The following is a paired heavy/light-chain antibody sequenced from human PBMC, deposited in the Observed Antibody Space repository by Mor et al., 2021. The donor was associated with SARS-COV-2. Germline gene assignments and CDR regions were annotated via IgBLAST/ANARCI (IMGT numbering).Light chain of an antibody. CDR1: QDISNY. CDR3: QQYDNLPYT. CDR2: DAS. Sequence: DIQMTQSPSSLSASVGDRVTITCQASQDISNYLNWYQQKPGKAPKLLIYDASNLETGVPSRFSGSGSGTDFIFTIRSLQPEDIATYYCQQYDNLPYTFGQGTKLEIK. V-gene: IGKV1-33*01. J-gene: IGKJ2*01.
Heavy chain of an antibody. Sequence: QVQLVESGGGVVQPGRSLRLSCAASGFSFSSYAMHWVRQAPGKGLDWVALISYDGSNKYYADSVKGRFTISRDNSKNTLYLQMNSLRVEDTAVYYCARASLVDYFLGRAFDLWGQGTMVTVSS. CDR1: GFSFSSYA. CDR2: ISYDGSNK. J-gene: IGHJ3*01. V-gene: IGHV3-30*04. CDR3: ARASLVDYFLGRAFDL. D-gene: IGHD4-17*01.